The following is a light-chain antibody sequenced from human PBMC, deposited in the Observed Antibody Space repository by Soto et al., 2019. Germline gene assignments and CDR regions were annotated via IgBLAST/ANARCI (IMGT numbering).Light chain of an antibody. CDR2: ATS. CDR3: RNYYTAPEA. Sequence: DIQMTQSPSPLSASIGDRVTITCRASQGISNYLAWYQQRPGELPNLLIYATSTLPSGVPSRFSGSGSGTDFTLTISSLQPEDVATYYCRNYYTAPEAFGQGTKVEIK. CDR1: QGISNY. J-gene: IGKJ1*01. V-gene: IGKV1-27*01.